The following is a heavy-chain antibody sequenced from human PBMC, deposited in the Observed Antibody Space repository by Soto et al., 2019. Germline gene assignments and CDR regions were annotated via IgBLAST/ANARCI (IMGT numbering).Heavy chain of an antibody. Sequence: EVQLVESGGGLVQPGRSLRLSCAASGFTFDDYAMHWVRQAPGKGLEWVSGISWNSGSIGYADSVKGRFTISRDNDKNSLSLQVNSLRAEDTALYYCATATGIWNTNFDYWGQGTLVTVSS. CDR1: GFTFDDYA. CDR3: ATATGIWNTNFDY. D-gene: IGHD1-1*01. V-gene: IGHV3-9*01. J-gene: IGHJ4*02. CDR2: ISWNSGSI.